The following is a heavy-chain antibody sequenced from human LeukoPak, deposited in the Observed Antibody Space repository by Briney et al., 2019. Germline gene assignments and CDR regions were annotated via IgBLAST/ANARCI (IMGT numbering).Heavy chain of an antibody. CDR3: ARSYSSGWRDAFDI. J-gene: IGHJ3*02. Sequence: SETLSLTCTVSGVSISSSSYYWVWIRQPPGKGLEXXXXTYYSGSTYYSPSLKSRVTISVDTSKNQFSLKLSSVTAADTAVYYCARSYSSGWRDAFDIRGQGTMVTVSS. CDR1: GVSISSSSYY. V-gene: IGHV4-39*01. CDR2: TYYSGST. D-gene: IGHD6-19*01.